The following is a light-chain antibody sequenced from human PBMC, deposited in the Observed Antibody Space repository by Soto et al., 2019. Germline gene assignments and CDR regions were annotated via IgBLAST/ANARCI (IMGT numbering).Light chain of an antibody. CDR3: SSYTSSSTLV. CDR1: SSDVGGYNY. J-gene: IGLJ2*01. V-gene: IGLV2-14*01. CDR2: EVS. Sequence: QSALTQPASVSGSPGQSITISCTGTSSDVGGYNYVSWYHHHPGKAPKLMIYEVSNRPSGVSNRFSGSRSGNTASLTISGLQPEDEADYYCSSYTSSSTLVFGGGTQLTVL.